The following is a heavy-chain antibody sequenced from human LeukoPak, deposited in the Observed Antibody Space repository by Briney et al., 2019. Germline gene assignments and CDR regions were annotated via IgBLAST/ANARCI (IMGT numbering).Heavy chain of an antibody. CDR2: IDYTAST. CDR3: ARDRIGWINWFDP. V-gene: IGHV4-59*01. Sequence: PSETLSLTCTVSGGSISTFYWRWLRQPPGKGREWIAYIDYTASTNYNPSLKSRVTISVDTSKNQFSLKLSSVTAADTAVYYCARDRIGWINWFDPWGQGTLVTVSS. D-gene: IGHD5-12*01. J-gene: IGHJ5*02. CDR1: GGSISTFY.